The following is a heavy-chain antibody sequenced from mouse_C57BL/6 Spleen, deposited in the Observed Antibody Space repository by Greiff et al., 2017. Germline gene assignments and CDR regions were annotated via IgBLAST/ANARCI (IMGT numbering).Heavy chain of an antibody. CDR3: ARSTTTVVPYVDY. J-gene: IGHJ2*01. CDR1: GYTFPSYW. D-gene: IGHD1-1*01. CDR2: IDPSDSET. V-gene: IGHV1-52*01. Sequence: VQLQQPGAELVRPGSSVKLSCKASGYTFPSYWMHWVKQRPIQGLEWIGNIDPSDSETHYNQKFKDKATLTVDKSSSTAYMQLSSLTSEDSAVYYCARSTTTVVPYVDYWGQGTTLTVSS.